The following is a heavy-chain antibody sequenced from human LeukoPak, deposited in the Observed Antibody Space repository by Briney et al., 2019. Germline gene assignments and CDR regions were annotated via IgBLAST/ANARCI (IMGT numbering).Heavy chain of an antibody. V-gene: IGHV4-34*01. CDR3: ARAPINYDYIWGSYRQPTYFDY. J-gene: IGHJ4*02. D-gene: IGHD3-16*02. Sequence: SETLSLTCAVYGGSFSGYYWSWIRQPPGKGLEWIGEINHSGSTNYNPSLKSRVTISVDTSKNQFSPKLSSVTAADTAVYYCARAPINYDYIWGSYRQPTYFDYWGQGTLVTVSS. CDR2: INHSGST. CDR1: GGSFSGYY.